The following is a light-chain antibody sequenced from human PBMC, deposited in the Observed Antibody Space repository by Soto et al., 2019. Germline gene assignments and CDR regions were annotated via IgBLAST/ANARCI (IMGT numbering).Light chain of an antibody. CDR1: QGISNH. CDR3: QQVNVCPST. Sequence: DIQLTQSPSSLSASVGDRVTITCRASQGISNHLGWYQQKPGKAPELLIYAASTLQTGVPSRFSGGGSGTDFTLTITSLQPEDFATYYCQQVNVCPSTFGGGTKVDIK. V-gene: IGKV1-9*01. J-gene: IGKJ4*01. CDR2: AAS.